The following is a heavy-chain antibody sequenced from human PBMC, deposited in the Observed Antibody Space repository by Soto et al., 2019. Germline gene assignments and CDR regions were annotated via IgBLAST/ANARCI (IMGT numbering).Heavy chain of an antibody. D-gene: IGHD6-13*01. CDR2: ISYDGSNK. CDR1: GFTFSSYG. CDR3: AKVQQGEHKTGDY. V-gene: IGHV3-30*18. J-gene: IGHJ4*02. Sequence: QVQLVESGGGVVQPGRSLRLSCAASGFTFSSYGMHWVRQAPGKGLEWVAVISYDGSNKYYADSVKGRFTISRDNSKNTLYLQMNSLRAEDTAVYYCAKVQQGEHKTGDYWGQGTLVTVSS.